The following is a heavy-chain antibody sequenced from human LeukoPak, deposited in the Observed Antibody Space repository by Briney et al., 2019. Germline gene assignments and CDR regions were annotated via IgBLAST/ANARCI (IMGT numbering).Heavy chain of an antibody. CDR2: ICGSGGST. CDR3: AKAVEDCSGGSCPYGMDV. D-gene: IGHD2-15*01. V-gene: IGHV3-23*01. J-gene: IGHJ6*02. Sequence: PGGSLRLSCAASGFTFSIHAMSGVRQAPGKGREWVSAICGSGGSTYYAASVKDRFTISRDNSKNTLYLQMNSLRAEDTAVYYCAKAVEDCSGGSCPYGMDVWGQGTTVTVSS. CDR1: GFTFSIHA.